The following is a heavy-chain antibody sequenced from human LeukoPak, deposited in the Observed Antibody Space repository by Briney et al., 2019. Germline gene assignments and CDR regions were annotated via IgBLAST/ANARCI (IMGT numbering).Heavy chain of an antibody. CDR1: GFTFSSYW. J-gene: IGHJ4*02. Sequence: GGSLRLSCAASGFTFSSYWISWVRQAPGKGLEWVANIKQDGSEKYYVDSVKGRFTISRDNAKNSLYLQMNSLRAEDTAVYYCARDQLSGYDYRPYYFDYWGQGTLVTVSS. D-gene: IGHD5-12*01. CDR3: ARDQLSGYDYRPYYFDY. V-gene: IGHV3-7*01. CDR2: IKQDGSEK.